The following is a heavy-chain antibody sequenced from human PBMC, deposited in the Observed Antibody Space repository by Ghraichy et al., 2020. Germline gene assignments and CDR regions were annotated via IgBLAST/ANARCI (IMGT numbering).Heavy chain of an antibody. Sequence: SETLSLTCTVSGGSISSSSYYWGWIRQPPGKGLEWIGSIYYSGSTYYNPSLKSRVTISVDTSKNQFSLKLSSVTAADTAVYYCARDSDYYDSSGYGHYFDDWGQGTLVTVSS. CDR2: IYYSGST. D-gene: IGHD3-22*01. J-gene: IGHJ4*02. V-gene: IGHV4-39*02. CDR3: ARDSDYYDSSGYGHYFDD. CDR1: GGSISSSSYY.